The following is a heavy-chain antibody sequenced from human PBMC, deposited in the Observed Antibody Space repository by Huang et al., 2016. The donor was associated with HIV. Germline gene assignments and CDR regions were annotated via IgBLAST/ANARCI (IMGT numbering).Heavy chain of an antibody. D-gene: IGHD1-26*01. V-gene: IGHV3-21*01. Sequence: EVQLVESGGGLVKPGGSLRLSCAASGFTLSTYRMNWVRQAPGKGLEWVSSISSRTSYIYDADSVEGRFTNARDNAKNSFYLQMNSLTAEDTAVYYCARQSEGSGSYFDYWGQGTLVTVSS. CDR3: ARQSEGSGSYFDY. J-gene: IGHJ4*02. CDR1: GFTLSTYR. CDR2: ISSRTSYI.